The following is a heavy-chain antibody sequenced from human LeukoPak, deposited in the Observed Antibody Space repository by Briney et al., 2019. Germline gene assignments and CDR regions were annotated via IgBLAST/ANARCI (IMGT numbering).Heavy chain of an antibody. V-gene: IGHV3-23*01. Sequence: QSGGSLRLACAASGFTFSSYAMSWVRQAPGKGLEWVAAISGSGGSTYYADSVKGGFTISRDNSKNTLYLQMNSLRAEDTAVYYCAKEVAAAGLRFDPWGQGTLVTVSS. D-gene: IGHD6-13*01. J-gene: IGHJ5*02. CDR1: GFTFSSYA. CDR2: ISGSGGST. CDR3: AKEVAAAGLRFDP.